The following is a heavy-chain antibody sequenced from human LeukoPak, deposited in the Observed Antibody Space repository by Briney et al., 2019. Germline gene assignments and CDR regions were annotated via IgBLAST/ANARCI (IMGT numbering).Heavy chain of an antibody. CDR2: ISSSGTTI. V-gene: IGHV3-11*04. Sequence: LSLTCTVSGGSISSSSYYWGWIRQPPGKGLEWVSYISSSGTTIYYADSVRGRFTISRDNAENSLFLQMSSLRAEDTAIYYCARETDSTLFDYWGQGTLVTVSS. CDR1: GGSISSSSYY. D-gene: IGHD2-2*01. CDR3: ARETDSTLFDY. J-gene: IGHJ4*02.